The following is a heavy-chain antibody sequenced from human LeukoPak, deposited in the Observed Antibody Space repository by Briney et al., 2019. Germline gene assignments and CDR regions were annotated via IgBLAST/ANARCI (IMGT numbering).Heavy chain of an antibody. D-gene: IGHD1-26*01. CDR3: ARLVVGATDAFDI. Sequence: ASVKVSCKASGYTFTGYYIHWVRQAPGQGLEWMGRINPNSGGTNYAQKFQGRVTMTRDTSIGTAYMELSRLRSDDTAVYYCARLVVGATDAFDIWGQGTMVTVSS. J-gene: IGHJ3*02. CDR1: GYTFTGYY. V-gene: IGHV1-2*06. CDR2: INPNSGGT.